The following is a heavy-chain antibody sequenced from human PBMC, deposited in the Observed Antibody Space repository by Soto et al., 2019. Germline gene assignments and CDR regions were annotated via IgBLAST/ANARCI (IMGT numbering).Heavy chain of an antibody. Sequence: SETLSLTGTVSGDSISSSYLSWIRQPPGKGLAWIGYISNVGGSNYNPSLKSRVTISVDTSRKRFSLRLSSVTAGDTAVYFSARGMINIGAQVMDCWGQGTLVRVSS. D-gene: IGHD3-16*01. CDR1: GDSISSSY. CDR3: ARGMINIGAQVMDC. CDR2: ISNVGGS. V-gene: IGHV4-59*01. J-gene: IGHJ4*02.